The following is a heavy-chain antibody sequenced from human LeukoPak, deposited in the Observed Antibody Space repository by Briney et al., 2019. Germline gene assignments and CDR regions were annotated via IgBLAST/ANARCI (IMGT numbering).Heavy chain of an antibody. J-gene: IGHJ4*02. CDR3: ATTPGYCSSTSCSWGY. Sequence: SVKVSCKASGGTFSSYAISWVRQAPGQGLEWMGGIIPIFGTANYAQKFQGRVTITADESTSTAYMELSSLRSEDTAVYYCATTPGYCSSTSCSWGYWGQGTLVTVSS. D-gene: IGHD2-2*01. CDR2: IIPIFGTA. CDR1: GGTFSSYA. V-gene: IGHV1-69*01.